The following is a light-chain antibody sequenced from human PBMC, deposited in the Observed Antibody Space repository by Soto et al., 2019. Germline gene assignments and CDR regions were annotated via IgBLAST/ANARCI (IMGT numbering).Light chain of an antibody. CDR3: QQYENYWT. CDR1: QGISSW. Sequence: DIQMTQSPSTLSATAGDRVTITCRASQGISSWLAWYQHKPGKAPKLLIYDASNLDSGVPSRFSGSGSGTEFSLTISNLQPDDCATYYCQQYENYWTFGQGTKV. V-gene: IGKV1-5*01. J-gene: IGKJ1*01. CDR2: DAS.